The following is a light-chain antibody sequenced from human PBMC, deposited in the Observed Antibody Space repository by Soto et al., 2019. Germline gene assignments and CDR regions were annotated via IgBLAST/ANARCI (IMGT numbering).Light chain of an antibody. Sequence: EIVLTQSPDTLSLSPGESATLSCRASQTFSNTYLAWYQQKPGQAPRLLIYGASSRAPGIPDRVSGSGSGTDFTLTISRVEPEDFAVYYCQQYGISPPFTFGQGTKLEIK. J-gene: IGKJ2*01. CDR1: QTFSNTY. CDR3: QQYGISPPFT. CDR2: GAS. V-gene: IGKV3-20*01.